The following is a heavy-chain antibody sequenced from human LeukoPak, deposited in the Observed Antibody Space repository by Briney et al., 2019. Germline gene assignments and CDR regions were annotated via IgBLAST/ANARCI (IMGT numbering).Heavy chain of an antibody. V-gene: IGHV3-21*01. CDR2: ISSSSSYI. D-gene: IGHD5-12*01. Sequence: GGSLRLSCAASGFTFSSYSMKWVRQAPGKGLEGVSSISSSSSYIYYADSVKGRFTISRDNAKNSLYLQMNSLRAEDTAVYYCARERSGYDSGFDYWGQGTLVTVSS. CDR1: GFTFSSYS. J-gene: IGHJ4*02. CDR3: ARERSGYDSGFDY.